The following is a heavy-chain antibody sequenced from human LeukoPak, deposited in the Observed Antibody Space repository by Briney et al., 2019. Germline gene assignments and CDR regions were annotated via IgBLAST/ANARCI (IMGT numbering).Heavy chain of an antibody. D-gene: IGHD2-15*01. CDR3: VPIRLPSLDY. J-gene: IGHJ4*02. CDR1: GFTFSSYA. CDR2: ISTNGGST. Sequence: GGSLRLSCSASGFTFSSYAMHWVRQAPGKGLEYVSTISTNGGSTYYADSVKGRFTISRDNSKNTLYLQMSSLRPEDTAVYYCVPIRLPSLDYWGQGTLATVSS. V-gene: IGHV3-64D*09.